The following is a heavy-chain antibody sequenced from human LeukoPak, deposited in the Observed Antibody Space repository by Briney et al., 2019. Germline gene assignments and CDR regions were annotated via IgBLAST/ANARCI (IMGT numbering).Heavy chain of an antibody. J-gene: IGHJ4*02. V-gene: IGHV3-23*01. D-gene: IGHD3-10*01. CDR1: GFTFSSYS. CDR3: AKDISYYYGSGSSGRFDY. CDR2: IGGSGATT. Sequence: PGGSLRLSCAASGFTFSSYSMNWVRQAPGKGLEWVSAIGGSGATTYYADSVRGRFTISRDNFKNTMYLQMNSLRAEDTAVYYCAKDISYYYGSGSSGRFDYWGQGTLVTVSS.